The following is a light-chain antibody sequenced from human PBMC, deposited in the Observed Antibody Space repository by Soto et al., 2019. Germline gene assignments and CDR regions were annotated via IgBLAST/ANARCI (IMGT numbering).Light chain of an antibody. J-gene: IGKJ1*01. CDR2: AAS. Sequence: AIQMTQSPSSLSASVGDRVTMACRASQGIRNDLGWYQQKPGKAPKLLIYAASSLHSGVPSRFSGSGSGTDFTLTISSLQPEDFATYYCLQDYNYPRTFGQGTKVDIK. CDR1: QGIRND. CDR3: LQDYNYPRT. V-gene: IGKV1-6*01.